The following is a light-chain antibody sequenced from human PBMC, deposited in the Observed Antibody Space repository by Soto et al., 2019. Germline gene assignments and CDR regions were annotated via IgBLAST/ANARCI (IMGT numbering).Light chain of an antibody. Sequence: DLPMTQSPSTLSASVGDRVTITCRASQRISSWLAWYQHKPGKAPKLLIYDASSLERGVPSRFSGSGSGTEFTLTISSLQPDDFATYYCQQLRMYPSTFGGGTKVEIK. CDR1: QRISSW. J-gene: IGKJ4*01. V-gene: IGKV1-5*01. CDR3: QQLRMYPST. CDR2: DAS.